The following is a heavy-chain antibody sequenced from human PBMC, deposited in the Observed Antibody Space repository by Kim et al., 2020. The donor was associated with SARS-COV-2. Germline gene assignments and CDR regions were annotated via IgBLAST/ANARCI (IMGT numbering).Heavy chain of an antibody. CDR3: ARDLILTGYYIEDYYYYGMDV. CDR1: GGTFSSYA. Sequence: SVKVSCKASGGTFSSYAISWVRQAPGQGLEWMGGIIPIFGTANYAQKFQGRVTITADESTSTAYMELSSLRSEDTAVYYCARDLILTGYYIEDYYYYGMDVWGQGTTVTVSS. V-gene: IGHV1-69*13. D-gene: IGHD3-9*01. J-gene: IGHJ6*02. CDR2: IIPIFGTA.